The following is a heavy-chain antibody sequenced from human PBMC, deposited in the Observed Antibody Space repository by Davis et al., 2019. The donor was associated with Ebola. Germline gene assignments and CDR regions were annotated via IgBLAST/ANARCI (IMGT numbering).Heavy chain of an antibody. J-gene: IGHJ5*02. Sequence: GESLKISCAASGFTFSSYSMNWVRQAPGQRLEWVSYISSSSSTIYYADSVKGRFTISRDNSKNTLYLQMNSLRAEDTAVYYCAKVQRGAWGQGTLVTVSS. D-gene: IGHD5-18*01. CDR3: AKVQRGA. V-gene: IGHV3-48*01. CDR2: ISSSSSTI. CDR1: GFTFSSYS.